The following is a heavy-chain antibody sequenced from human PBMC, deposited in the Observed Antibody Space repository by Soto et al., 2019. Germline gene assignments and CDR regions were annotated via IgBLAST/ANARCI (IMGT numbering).Heavy chain of an antibody. Sequence: EVQLVESGGGLVQPGGSLRLSCAASGFTFSSHWMHWVRQAPGKGLVWVSRINNDGSSTSYADSVKGRFTISRDNAKNTLYLQMNSLRVEDTAVYYCTRAAVAGTVWFDPWGQGTLVTVSS. D-gene: IGHD6-19*01. CDR3: TRAAVAGTVWFDP. CDR2: INNDGSST. CDR1: GFTFSSHW. J-gene: IGHJ5*02. V-gene: IGHV3-74*01.